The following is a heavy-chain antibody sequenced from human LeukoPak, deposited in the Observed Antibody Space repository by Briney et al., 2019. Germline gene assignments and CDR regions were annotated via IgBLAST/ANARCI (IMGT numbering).Heavy chain of an antibody. J-gene: IGHJ3*02. CDR3: ARATLKAGNDAFDI. CDR1: GGSISSYY. D-gene: IGHD5-12*01. CDR2: IYYSGST. V-gene: IGHV4-59*01. Sequence: SETLSLTCTVSGGSISSYYWSWIRQPPGKGLEWIGYIYYSGSTNYNPSLKSRVTISVDKSKNQFSLKLSCVTAADTAVYYCARATLKAGNDAFDIWGQGTMVTVSS.